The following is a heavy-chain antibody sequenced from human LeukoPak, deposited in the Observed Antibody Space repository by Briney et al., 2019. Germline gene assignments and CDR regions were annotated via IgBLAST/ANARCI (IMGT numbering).Heavy chain of an antibody. CDR2: ISSSSSYI. V-gene: IGHV3-21*01. Sequence: GGSLRLSCAASGFPFSNYVMSWVRQAPGKGLEWVSSISSSSSYIYYADSVKGRFTISRDNAKNSLYLQMNSLRAEDTAVYYCARGSGSAGDYWGQGTLVTVSS. J-gene: IGHJ4*02. CDR1: GFPFSNYV. D-gene: IGHD1-26*01. CDR3: ARGSGSAGDY.